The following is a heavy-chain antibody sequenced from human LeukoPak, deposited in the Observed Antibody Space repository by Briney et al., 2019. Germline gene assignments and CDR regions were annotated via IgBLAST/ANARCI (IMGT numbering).Heavy chain of an antibody. V-gene: IGHV3-21*01. Sequence: PGGSLRLSCAASGFTFSSYSMNWVCQAPGKGLEWVSSISSSSSYRDYADSVKGRFTISRDNAKNSLYLQMNSLRAEDTAVYYCARDYGSGSYCFGYWGQGTLVTVSS. J-gene: IGHJ4*02. CDR3: ARDYGSGSYCFGY. CDR1: GFTFSSYS. CDR2: ISSSSSYR. D-gene: IGHD3-10*01.